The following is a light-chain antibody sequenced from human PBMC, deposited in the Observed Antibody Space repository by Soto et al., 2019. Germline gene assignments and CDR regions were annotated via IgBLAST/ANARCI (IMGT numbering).Light chain of an antibody. V-gene: IGKV3-20*01. CDR1: QSVSSTY. Sequence: IVLTQSPGTLSLSPGERATLSCRASQSVSSTYMAWYQQRPGQAPRLLIYGASSRATGIPDRFSGSGSGTDFTLTISRLEPEDFAVHFCQQYGRSPPFTFGQGTKVEVK. J-gene: IGKJ2*01. CDR2: GAS. CDR3: QQYGRSPPFT.